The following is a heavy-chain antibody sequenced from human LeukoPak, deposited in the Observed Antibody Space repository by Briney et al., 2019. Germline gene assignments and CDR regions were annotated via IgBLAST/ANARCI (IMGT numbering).Heavy chain of an antibody. V-gene: IGHV1-58*01. D-gene: IGHD1-14*01. CDR3: AAVPDQKRGYYYYYGMDV. CDR1: RCTLTSSA. CDR2: CGVGSGNT. Sequence: SLKLSCKASRCTLTSSAVQWVRQARAPRREWIGWCGVGSGNTNYAQKFQARVTITRDMSTSTAYMELSSLRSEDTAVYYCAAVPDQKRGYYYYYGMDVWGQGTTVTVSS. J-gene: IGHJ6*02.